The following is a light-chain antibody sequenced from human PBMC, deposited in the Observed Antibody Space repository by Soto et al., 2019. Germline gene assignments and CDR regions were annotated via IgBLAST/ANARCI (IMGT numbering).Light chain of an antibody. J-gene: IGKJ2*01. CDR3: QKYINWPAYS. CDR2: GAS. CDR1: QSVGTS. Sequence: EIVMTQSPATLSLSPGEKVTLSCRASQSVGTSLAWYQQKPGQPPRILIFGASTRITGIPDRFSGSGSGTEFTLTISSLHSEDFAVYYCQKYINWPAYSFGPGTKLEMK. V-gene: IGKV3-15*01.